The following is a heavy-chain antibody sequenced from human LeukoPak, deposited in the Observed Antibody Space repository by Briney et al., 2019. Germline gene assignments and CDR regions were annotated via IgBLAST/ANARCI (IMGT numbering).Heavy chain of an antibody. CDR3: ARHVRRGSYDY. D-gene: IGHD3-16*01. J-gene: IGHJ4*02. Sequence: SETLSLTCAVYGGSFSGYYWSWIRQPPGKGLAWIGEINHSGSTNYNPSLKSRVTISVDTSKNQFSLKLSSVTAADTAVYYCARHVRRGSYDYWGQGTLVTVSS. V-gene: IGHV4-34*01. CDR2: INHSGST. CDR1: GGSFSGYY.